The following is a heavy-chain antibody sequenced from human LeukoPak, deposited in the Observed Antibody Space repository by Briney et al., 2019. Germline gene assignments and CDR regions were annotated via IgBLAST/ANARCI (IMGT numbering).Heavy chain of an antibody. CDR1: GGTFSSYA. V-gene: IGHV1-69*05. J-gene: IGHJ4*02. D-gene: IGHD5-24*01. CDR2: IIPIFGTA. CDR3: ARDGDGYNLLDY. Sequence: SVKVSCKASGGTFSSYAISWVRQAPGRGLEWMGRIIPIFGTANYAQKFQGRVTITTDESTSTAYMELSSLRSEDTAVYYCARDGDGYNLLDYWGQGTLVTVSS.